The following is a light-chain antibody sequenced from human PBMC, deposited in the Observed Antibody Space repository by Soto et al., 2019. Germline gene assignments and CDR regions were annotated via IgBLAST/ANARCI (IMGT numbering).Light chain of an antibody. CDR2: TNN. V-gene: IGLV1-44*01. J-gene: IGLJ1*01. CDR3: AAWDDSLNGRV. CDR1: SSNIGSNT. Sequence: QSVLTQPPSASGTPGQRVTISCSGSSSNIGSNTVSWYQQLPGTAPKLLIYTNNQRPSGVPDRFSGSKSGTSASLAISGLQSDDEADYYCAAWDDSLNGRVFGTGTKLTVL.